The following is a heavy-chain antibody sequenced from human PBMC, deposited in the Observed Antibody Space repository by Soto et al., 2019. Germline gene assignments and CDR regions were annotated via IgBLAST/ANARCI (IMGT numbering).Heavy chain of an antibody. J-gene: IGHJ4*02. CDR2: ISGSGGST. CDR3: ARATYYYERQFDY. D-gene: IGHD3-22*01. Sequence: GGSLRLSCAASGFTFSSYAMSWVRQAPGKGLEWVSAISGSGGSTYYADSVKGRFTISIDTSKNHLSLKMSSVTAADTAVYYCARATYYYERQFDYWGQGTLVTVSS. CDR1: GFTFSSYA. V-gene: IGHV3-23*01.